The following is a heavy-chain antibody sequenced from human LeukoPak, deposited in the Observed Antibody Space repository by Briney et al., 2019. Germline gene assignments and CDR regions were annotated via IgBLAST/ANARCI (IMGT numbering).Heavy chain of an antibody. CDR1: GYTFPSCD. V-gene: IGHV1-8*02. Sequence: ASVKVSFKASGYTFPSCDINWVRQSTGQGREWMGWMNPNSGNTGYGQSFQGRITMTRDISIGTAYMELSNLTSEDTAIYYCTRGSSGRRDNWGQGTLVTVSA. J-gene: IGHJ4*02. D-gene: IGHD6-19*01. CDR2: MNPNSGNT. CDR3: TRGSSGRRDN.